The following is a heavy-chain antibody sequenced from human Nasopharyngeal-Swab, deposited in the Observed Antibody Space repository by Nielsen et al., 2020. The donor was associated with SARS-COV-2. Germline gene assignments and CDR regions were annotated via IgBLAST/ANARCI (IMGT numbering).Heavy chain of an antibody. CDR2: INSDGSNT. J-gene: IGHJ4*02. V-gene: IGHV3-74*01. CDR3: ARVWSSSWYYFDH. Sequence: GESLKISCAASGFTFSSHWMHWVRQAPGKGLVWVSRINSDGSNTNYADSVKGRFTISRDNAKNTLYLQMNSLRAEDTAVYYCARVWSSSWYYFDHWGQGTLVTVSS. CDR1: GFTFSSHW. D-gene: IGHD6-13*01.